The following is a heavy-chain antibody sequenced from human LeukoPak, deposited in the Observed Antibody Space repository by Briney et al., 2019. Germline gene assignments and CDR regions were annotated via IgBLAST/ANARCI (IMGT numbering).Heavy chain of an antibody. Sequence: SETLSLTCTVSGGSISSYYWSWIRQSPGKGLEWIGGLYDSGNTYYNPSLKSRVTISVDTSKNQFSLKLSSVTAADTAVYYCAREKYGSGSYYFDYWGQGTLVTVSS. D-gene: IGHD3-10*01. J-gene: IGHJ4*02. CDR2: LYDSGNT. CDR3: AREKYGSGSYYFDY. CDR1: GGSISSYY. V-gene: IGHV4-59*01.